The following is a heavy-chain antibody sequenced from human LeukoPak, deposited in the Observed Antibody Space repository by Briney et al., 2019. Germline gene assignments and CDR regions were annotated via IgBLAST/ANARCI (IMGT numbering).Heavy chain of an antibody. CDR1: GFTFSDYY. CDR3: ARGYYDSSGEIDY. CDR2: VRSSGSTI. V-gene: IGHV3-11*04. D-gene: IGHD3-22*01. J-gene: IGHJ4*02. Sequence: PGGPLRLSCAASGFTFSDYYMSWIRQAPGKGLEWVSYVRSSGSTIYYADSVKGRFTISRDNAKNSLYLQMNSLRAEDTAVYYCARGYYDSSGEIDYWGQGTLVTVSS.